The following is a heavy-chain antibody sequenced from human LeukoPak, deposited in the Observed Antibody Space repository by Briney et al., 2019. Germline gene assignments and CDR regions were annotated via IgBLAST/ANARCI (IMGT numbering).Heavy chain of an antibody. CDR3: ARGTKVVPSY. Sequence: SETLSLTCAVYGGSFSGYYWSWIRQPPGKGLEWIGYIYYSGSTNYNPSLKSRVTISVDTSKNQFSLKLSSVTAADTAVYYCARGTKVVPSYWGQGTLVTVSS. CDR1: GGSFSGYY. D-gene: IGHD4-23*01. CDR2: IYYSGST. J-gene: IGHJ4*02. V-gene: IGHV4-59*01.